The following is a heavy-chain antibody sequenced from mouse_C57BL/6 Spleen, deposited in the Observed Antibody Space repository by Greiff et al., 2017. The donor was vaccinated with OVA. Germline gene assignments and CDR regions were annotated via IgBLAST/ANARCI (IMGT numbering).Heavy chain of an antibody. J-gene: IGHJ4*01. CDR3: ARVPDYYAMDY. CDR2: INYDGSST. Sequence: EVKLVESEGGLVQPGSSMKLSCTASGFTFSDYYMAWVRQVPEKGLEWVANINYDGSSTYYLDSLKSRFIISRDNAKNILYLQMSSLKSEDTATYYCARVPDYYAMDYWGQGTSVTVSS. V-gene: IGHV5-16*01. CDR1: GFTFSDYY.